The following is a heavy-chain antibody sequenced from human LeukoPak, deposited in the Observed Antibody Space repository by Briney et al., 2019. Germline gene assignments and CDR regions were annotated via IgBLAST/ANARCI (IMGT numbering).Heavy chain of an antibody. CDR2: ISSSSSTI. J-gene: IGHJ3*02. Sequence: GGSLRLSCAASGFTFSIYSMSWVRQAPGKGLEWVSYISSSSSTISYADSVKGRFTISRDNAENSLYLQMNSLRAEDTAVYYCAKDLDYGDYVLAFDIWGQGTMVTVSS. CDR1: GFTFSIYS. CDR3: AKDLDYGDYVLAFDI. D-gene: IGHD4-17*01. V-gene: IGHV3-48*01.